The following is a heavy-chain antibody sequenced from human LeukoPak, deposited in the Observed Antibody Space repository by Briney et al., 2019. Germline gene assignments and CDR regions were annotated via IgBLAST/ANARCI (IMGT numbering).Heavy chain of an antibody. CDR2: INAGNGNA. Sequence: GASVKVSCKASGYTFTSYAMHWVRQAPGQRLEWMGWINAGNGNAKYSQKFQGRVTITRDTSASTAYMELSSLRSEDTAVYYCARDYLYSSGWYGGDWFDPWGQGTLVTVSS. V-gene: IGHV1-3*01. D-gene: IGHD6-19*01. CDR3: ARDYLYSSGWYGGDWFDP. J-gene: IGHJ5*02. CDR1: GYTFTSYA.